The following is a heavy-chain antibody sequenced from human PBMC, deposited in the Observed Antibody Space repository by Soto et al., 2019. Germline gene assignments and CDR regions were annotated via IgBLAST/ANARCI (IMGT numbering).Heavy chain of an antibody. Sequence: SVKVSCKASGGTFSSYAISWVRQAPGQGLEWMGGIIPIFGTANYAQKFQGRVTITADKSTSTAYMELSSLRSEDTAVYYCARSQLVFVVAVAGTNGMGVWGQGTTVTVSS. D-gene: IGHD6-19*01. J-gene: IGHJ6*02. CDR2: IIPIFGTA. CDR3: ARSQLVFVVAVAGTNGMGV. CDR1: GGTFSSYA. V-gene: IGHV1-69*06.